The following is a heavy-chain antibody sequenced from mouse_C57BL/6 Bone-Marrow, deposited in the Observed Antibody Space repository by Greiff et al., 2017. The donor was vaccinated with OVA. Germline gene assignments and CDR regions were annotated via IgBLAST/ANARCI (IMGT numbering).Heavy chain of an antibody. D-gene: IGHD6-2*01. Sequence: QVQLQQSGAELARPGASVKLSCKASGYTFTSYGISWVKQRTGQGLEWIGEIYPRSGNTYYHEKFKGKATLTADKSSSTAYMELRSLTSEDSAVYVCARGGLSTPWYFDVWGTGTTVTVSS. CDR1: GYTFTSYG. CDR3: ARGGLSTPWYFDV. CDR2: IYPRSGNT. J-gene: IGHJ1*03. V-gene: IGHV1-81*01.